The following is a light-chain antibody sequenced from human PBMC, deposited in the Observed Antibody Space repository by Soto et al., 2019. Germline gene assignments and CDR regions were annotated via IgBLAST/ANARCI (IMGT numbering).Light chain of an antibody. CDR1: QSVSSY. CDR2: DAS. CDR3: QQYNNWPLT. J-gene: IGKJ1*01. Sequence: EIVLTQSPATLSLSPGERASLSCRASQSVSSYLAWYQQKPGQAPRLLIYDASNRATGIPARFSGSGSGTEFTLTISSLQSEDFAVYYCQQYNNWPLTFGQGTKV. V-gene: IGKV3-11*01.